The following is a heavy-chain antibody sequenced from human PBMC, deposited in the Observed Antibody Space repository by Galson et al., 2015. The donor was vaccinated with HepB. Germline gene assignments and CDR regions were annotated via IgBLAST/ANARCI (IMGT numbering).Heavy chain of an antibody. D-gene: IGHD3-10*01. CDR3: ARQKNYYGSGSYSPLHAFDI. CDR2: IYYSGST. V-gene: IGHV4-59*08. CDR1: GGSISSYY. Sequence: SEPLSLTCTVSGGSISSYYWSWIRQPPGKGLEWIGYIYYSGSTNYNPSLKSRVTISVDTSKNQFSLKLSSVTAADTAVYYCARQKNYYGSGSYSPLHAFDIWGQGTMVTVSS. J-gene: IGHJ3*02.